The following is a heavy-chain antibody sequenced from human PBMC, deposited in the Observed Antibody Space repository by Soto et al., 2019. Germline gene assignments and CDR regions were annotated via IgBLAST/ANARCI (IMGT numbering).Heavy chain of an antibody. CDR1: GYTFNSFY. J-gene: IGHJ4*02. D-gene: IGHD6-13*01. Sequence: ASVKVSCKASGYTFNSFYMHWVRQAPGQGLEWMGVINPSSGSTNYAQKFQGRVIVTSDTSTSTVYMELSSLRSEETAVYYCARGVSISATGCGPYYWGQGTLVTVSS. CDR3: ARGVSISATGCGPYY. CDR2: INPSSGST. V-gene: IGHV1-46*02.